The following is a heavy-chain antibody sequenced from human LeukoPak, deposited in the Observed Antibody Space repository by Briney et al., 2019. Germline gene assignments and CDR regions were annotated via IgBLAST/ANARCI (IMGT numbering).Heavy chain of an antibody. CDR2: FEPEDGET. CDR3: STVSGSYYWFDP. V-gene: IGHV1-24*01. Sequence: ASVKVSYKVSGNTLTELSMHWVRQAPGKGLEWMEGFEPEDGETIYAQKFQGRVTMTEDTSTDTAYMELSSLRSEDTAVYYCSTVSGSYYWFDPWGQGTLVTVSS. J-gene: IGHJ5*02. CDR1: GNTLTELS. D-gene: IGHD1-26*01.